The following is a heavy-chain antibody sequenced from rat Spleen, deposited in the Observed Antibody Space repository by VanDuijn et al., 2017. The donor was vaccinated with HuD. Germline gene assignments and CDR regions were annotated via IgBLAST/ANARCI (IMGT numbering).Heavy chain of an antibody. Sequence: EVQLVESGGGLVQPGRSLKLSCAASGFTFSHYGMHWIRQAPTKGLEGVASISPSGGSTYYRDSVKGRFTISRDNAKSTLYLQMDSLRSEDTATYYCARRGYNNQWYFDFWGPGTMVTVSS. CDR3: ARRGYNNQWYFDF. CDR1: GFTFSHYG. D-gene: IGHD1-10*01. CDR2: ISPSGGST. J-gene: IGHJ1*01. V-gene: IGHV5-19*01.